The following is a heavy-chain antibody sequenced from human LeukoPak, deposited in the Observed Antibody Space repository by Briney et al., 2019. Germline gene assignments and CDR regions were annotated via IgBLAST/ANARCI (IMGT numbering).Heavy chain of an antibody. V-gene: IGHV4-30-4*08. J-gene: IGHJ4*02. D-gene: IGHD6-13*01. CDR3: ARDLGYSSSGGGFDY. CDR2: IYYSGST. CDR1: GGSISSGDYY. Sequence: SQTLSLTCTVSGGSISSGDYYWSWIRQPPGTGLEWIGYIYYSGSTYYNPSLKSRVTISVDTSKNQFSLKLSSVTAADTALYYCARDLGYSSSGGGFDYWGQGTRVTVSS.